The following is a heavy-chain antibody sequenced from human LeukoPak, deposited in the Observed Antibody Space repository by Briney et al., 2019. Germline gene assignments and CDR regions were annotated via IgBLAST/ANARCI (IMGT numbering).Heavy chain of an antibody. V-gene: IGHV1-18*01. J-gene: IGHJ4*02. Sequence: ASVKVSCKASGYTFTSYGIIWVRQAPGQGLEWMGWISAYNGNTNYAQRLQGRVTMTTDTSTSTAYMELRSLRSDDTAVYYCARDEGYYGSGSRGDYWGQGTLVTVSS. D-gene: IGHD3-10*01. CDR3: ARDEGYYGSGSRGDY. CDR1: GYTFTSYG. CDR2: ISAYNGNT.